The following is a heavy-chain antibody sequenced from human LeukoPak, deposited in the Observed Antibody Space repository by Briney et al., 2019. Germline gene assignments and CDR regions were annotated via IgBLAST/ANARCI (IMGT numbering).Heavy chain of an antibody. CDR3: ARARVGASELAPDAFDI. D-gene: IGHD1-26*01. CDR2: IYHSGST. V-gene: IGHV4-38-2*01. J-gene: IGHJ3*02. Sequence: SETLSLTCAVSGYSISSGYYWGWIRQPPGKGLEWIGSIYHSGSTYYNPSLKSRVTISVDTSKNQFSLKLSSVTAADTAVYYCARARVGASELAPDAFDIWGQGTMVTVSS. CDR1: GYSISSGYY.